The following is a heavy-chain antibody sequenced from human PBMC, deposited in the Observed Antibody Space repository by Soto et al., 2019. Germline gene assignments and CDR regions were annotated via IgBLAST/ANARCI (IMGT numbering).Heavy chain of an antibody. CDR3: ARDRLRGYDSSGFYS. D-gene: IGHD3-22*01. J-gene: IGHJ4*02. V-gene: IGHV1-18*01. CDR2: INPSDGNR. Sequence: GQGLEWMGWINPSDGNRNFAQKFEDRVTMTTATSTNTVFLELRSLKSDDTAIYYCARDRLRGYDSSGFYSWGQGTMVTVS.